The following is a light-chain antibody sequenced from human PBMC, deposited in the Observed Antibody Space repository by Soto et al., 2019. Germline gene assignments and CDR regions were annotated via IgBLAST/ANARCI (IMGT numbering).Light chain of an antibody. V-gene: IGKV3-20*01. CDR1: QSVSSSY. CDR3: QRYGSSPT. CDR2: GAS. Sequence: EIVLTQSPGTLSLSPGERATLSCRASQSVSSSYLAWYQQKPGQAPRLLIYGASSRATGIPDRFSGSGSGTDFTLTISRLEPEDFAVYYCQRYGSSPTFGIGTTVDIK. J-gene: IGKJ4*01.